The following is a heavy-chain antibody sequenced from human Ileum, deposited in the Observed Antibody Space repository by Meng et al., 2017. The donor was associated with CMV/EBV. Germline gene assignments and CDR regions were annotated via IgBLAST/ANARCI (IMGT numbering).Heavy chain of an antibody. V-gene: IGHV3-7*01. CDR2: IKQDGSEK. D-gene: IGHD6-6*01. CDR3: ATTSGSSY. CDR1: GFTVSSNY. J-gene: IGHJ4*02. Sequence: SLRLSCAASGFTVSSNYMGWVRQAPGRGLEWVAHIKQDGSEKYYVDSVKGRFTISRDNTENSLFLQMNTLRAEDTAVYYCATTSGSSYWGQGALVTVSS.